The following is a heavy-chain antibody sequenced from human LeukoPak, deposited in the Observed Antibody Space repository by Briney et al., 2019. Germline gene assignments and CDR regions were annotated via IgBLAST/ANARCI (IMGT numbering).Heavy chain of an antibody. CDR1: GFAVSSSY. D-gene: IGHD1-26*01. CDR2: ISGSGGGT. Sequence: GGSLRLSCAASGFAVSSSYMSWVRQAPGKGLEWVSLISGSGGGTYYANSVKGRFTISRDNSKNTLYLQMDSLRTEDTAVYYCAKERATTTTFDYWGQGTLITVSS. V-gene: IGHV3-23*01. J-gene: IGHJ4*02. CDR3: AKERATTTTFDY.